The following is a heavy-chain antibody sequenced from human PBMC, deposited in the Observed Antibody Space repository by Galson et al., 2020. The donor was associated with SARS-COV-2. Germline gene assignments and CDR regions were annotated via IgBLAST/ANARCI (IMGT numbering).Heavy chain of an antibody. CDR3: ARGSVDYDSSGYQYYFDY. Sequence: SETLSLTCTASGGSISSSYWSWIRQPPGKGLEWLGYIYYSGSTNYNPSLKSRVTISVDTSKNQFSLKLSSVTAADTAVYYCARGSVDYDSSGYQYYFDYWGQGTLVTVSS. D-gene: IGHD3-22*01. CDR1: GGSISSSY. J-gene: IGHJ4*02. V-gene: IGHV4-59*01. CDR2: IYYSGST.